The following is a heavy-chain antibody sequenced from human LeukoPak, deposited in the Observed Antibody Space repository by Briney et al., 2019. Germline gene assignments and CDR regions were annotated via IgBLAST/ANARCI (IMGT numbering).Heavy chain of an antibody. V-gene: IGHV1-2*02. CDR1: GYSLTGYY. J-gene: IGHJ3*02. CDR3: ARDLLRRSNVFSFDWHYDFWSGYYTPPQGAFDI. CDR2: INPNSGDT. D-gene: IGHD3-3*01. Sequence: GASVKVSCKASGYSLTGYYIHWVRQAPGQGLEWVGWINPNSGDTNYAQKLQGRVTMTTDTSTSTAYMELRSLRSDDTAVYYCARDLLRRSNVFSFDWHYDFWSGYYTPPQGAFDIWGQGTMVTVSS.